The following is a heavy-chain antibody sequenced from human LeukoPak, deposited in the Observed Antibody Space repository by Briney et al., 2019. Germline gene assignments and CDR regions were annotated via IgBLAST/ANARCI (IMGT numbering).Heavy chain of an antibody. V-gene: IGHV4-4*09. Sequence: SETLSLTCTVSGGSISSYYWSWIRQPPGKGLEWIGYIYTSGSTNYNPPLKSRVTISVDTSKNQFSLKLSSVTAADTAVYYCARSSPVYDFWSGYYKGYFDYWGQGTLVTVSS. CDR1: GGSISSYY. CDR3: ARSSPVYDFWSGYYKGYFDY. D-gene: IGHD3-3*01. CDR2: IYTSGST. J-gene: IGHJ4*02.